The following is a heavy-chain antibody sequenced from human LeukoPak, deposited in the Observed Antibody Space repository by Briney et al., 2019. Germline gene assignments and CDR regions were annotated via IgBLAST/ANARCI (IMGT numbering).Heavy chain of an antibody. Sequence: GGSLRLSCAASGFTFSSYGMHWVRQAPGKGLEWVAVIWYDGSNKYYADSVKGRFTISRDNSKSTLYLQMNSLRAEDTAVYYCARDRGHRLLIFDYWGQGTLVTVSS. J-gene: IGHJ4*02. V-gene: IGHV3-33*01. D-gene: IGHD2-2*01. CDR1: GFTFSSYG. CDR3: ARDRGHRLLIFDY. CDR2: IWYDGSNK.